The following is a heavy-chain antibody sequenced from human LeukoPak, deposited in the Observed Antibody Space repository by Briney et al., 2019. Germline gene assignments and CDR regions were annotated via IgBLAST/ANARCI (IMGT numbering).Heavy chain of an antibody. V-gene: IGHV3-74*01. CDR2: LNSDGSST. CDR3: ARGKSTIFGGFDY. Sequence: GGSLRLSCAASGFTFSSYWMHWVRQVPGKGLMWVSRLNSDGSSTTYADSVKGRFTISRDNAKNSLYLQMNSLRAEDTAVYYRARGKSTIFGGFDYWGQGTLVTVSS. CDR1: GFTFSSYW. J-gene: IGHJ4*02. D-gene: IGHD3-3*01.